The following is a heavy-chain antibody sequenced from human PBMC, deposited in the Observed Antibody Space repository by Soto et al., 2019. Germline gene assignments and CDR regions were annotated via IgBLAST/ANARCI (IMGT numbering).Heavy chain of an antibody. CDR2: SYWDHTD. V-gene: IGHV2-5*02. J-gene: IGHJ4*02. D-gene: IGHD2-15*01. Sequence: SGPTLVNPTETLTLTCTFSGFSLSTNGVGVGWIRQPPGKALEWLALSYWDHTDRYSPSLKSRVTITRDTSKNQVVLTVTNMDPVDTATYFCAYALRGSSCRGGRCYYFDYWGQGTPVTVSS. CDR3: AYALRGSSCRGGRCYYFDY. CDR1: GFSLSTNGVG.